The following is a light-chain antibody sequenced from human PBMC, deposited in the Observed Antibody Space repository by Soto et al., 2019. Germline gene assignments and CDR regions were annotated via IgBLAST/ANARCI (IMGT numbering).Light chain of an antibody. J-gene: IGLJ1*01. CDR3: SSYTSSSIDYV. CDR1: SSDVGVYNY. Sequence: QSALTQPASVSGSPGQSITISCTGTSSDVGVYNYVSWYQQHPGKAPKLTIYEVSNRPSGVSNRFSGSKSGNTASLTISGLQAEDEADYYCSSYTSSSIDYVFGTGTKVTVL. V-gene: IGLV2-14*01. CDR2: EVS.